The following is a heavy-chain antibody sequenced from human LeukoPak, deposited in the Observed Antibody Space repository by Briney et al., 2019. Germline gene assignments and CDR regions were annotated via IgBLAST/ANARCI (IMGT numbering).Heavy chain of an antibody. V-gene: IGHV4-31*03. Sequence: SQTLSLTCTVSGGSISSGGYYWSWIRQHPGKGLEWIGCIYYSGSTYYNPSLKSRVTISVDTSKNQFSLKLSSVTAADTAVYYCARVITIFGVVITNWFDPWGQGTLVTVSS. CDR1: GGSISSGGYY. CDR3: ARVITIFGVVITNWFDP. CDR2: IYYSGST. D-gene: IGHD3-3*01. J-gene: IGHJ5*02.